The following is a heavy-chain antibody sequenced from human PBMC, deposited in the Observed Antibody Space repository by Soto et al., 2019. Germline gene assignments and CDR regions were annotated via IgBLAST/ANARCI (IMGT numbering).Heavy chain of an antibody. CDR2: IYYSGST. V-gene: IGHV4-31*03. CDR1: GGSISSGDYY. CDR3: ARGDTAMDMIDY. D-gene: IGHD5-18*01. J-gene: IGHJ4*02. Sequence: PSETLSLTCTVSGGSISSGDYYWSWIRQHPGKGLEWIGYIYYSGSTYYNPSLKSRVTISVDTSKNQFSLKLSSVTAADTAVYYCARGDTAMDMIDYWGQGTLVTVSS.